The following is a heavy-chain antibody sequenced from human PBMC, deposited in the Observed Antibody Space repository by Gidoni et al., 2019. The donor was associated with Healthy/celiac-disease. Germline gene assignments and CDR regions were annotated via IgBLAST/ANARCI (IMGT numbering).Heavy chain of an antibody. Sequence: EVQLLESGGGLVQPGGSLRLSCAVSGFTFSSYAMSWVRQAPGKGLEWVSAISGSGGSTYYADSVKGRFTISRDNSKNTLYLQMNSLRAEDTAVYYCAKDQEGDYGGNSDYWGQGTLVTVSS. J-gene: IGHJ4*02. D-gene: IGHD4-17*01. CDR1: GFTFSSYA. CDR3: AKDQEGDYGGNSDY. V-gene: IGHV3-23*01. CDR2: ISGSGGST.